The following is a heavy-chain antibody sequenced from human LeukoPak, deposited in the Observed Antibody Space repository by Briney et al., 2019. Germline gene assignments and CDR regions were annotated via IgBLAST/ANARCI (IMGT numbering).Heavy chain of an antibody. CDR1: GYTFTSYY. D-gene: IGHD5-18*01. V-gene: IGHV1-46*01. Sequence: AASVTVSCTASGYTFTSYYMHWVRQAPGQGLEWMGIINPSGGSTSYAQKFQGRVTMTRDTSTSTVYMELSSLRSEDTAVYYCARDLDTAMVSLYYYYGMDVWGQGTTVTVSS. CDR3: ARDLDTAMVSLYYYYGMDV. CDR2: INPSGGST. J-gene: IGHJ6*02.